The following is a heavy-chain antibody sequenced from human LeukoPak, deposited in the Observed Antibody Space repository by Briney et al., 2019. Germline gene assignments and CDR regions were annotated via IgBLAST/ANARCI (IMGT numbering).Heavy chain of an antibody. V-gene: IGHV3-7*01. Sequence: GRSLRLSCAASGFTFSSYWMSWVRQAPGKGLEWVANIKQDGSEKYYVDSVKGRFTISRDNAKNSLYLQMNSLRAEDTAVYYCARDPTNKITIFGVVIGQYYFDYWGQGTLVTVSS. J-gene: IGHJ4*02. CDR1: GFTFSSYW. CDR3: ARDPTNKITIFGVVIGQYYFDY. CDR2: IKQDGSEK. D-gene: IGHD3-3*01.